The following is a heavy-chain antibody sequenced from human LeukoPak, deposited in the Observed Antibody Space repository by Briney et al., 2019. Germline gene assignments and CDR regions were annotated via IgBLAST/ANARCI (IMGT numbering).Heavy chain of an antibody. J-gene: IGHJ4*02. Sequence: GGSLRLSCAASGFTFSSYGMHWVRQAPGKGLEWVAVIWYDGSNKYYADSVKGRFTISRDNSKNTLYLQMNSLRAEDTVVYYCARDTRGYCSSTSCSYFDYWGQGTLVTVSS. D-gene: IGHD2-2*01. CDR3: ARDTRGYCSSTSCSYFDY. V-gene: IGHV3-33*01. CDR1: GFTFSSYG. CDR2: IWYDGSNK.